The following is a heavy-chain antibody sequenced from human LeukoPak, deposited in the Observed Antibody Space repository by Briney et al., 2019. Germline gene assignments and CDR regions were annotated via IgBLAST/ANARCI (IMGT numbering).Heavy chain of an antibody. V-gene: IGHV3-30*04. CDR1: GFTFSSYA. CDR3: AREGDRVGATVY. CDR2: ISYDGSNK. D-gene: IGHD1-26*01. Sequence: GGSLRLSCAASGFTFSSYAMHWVRQAPGKGLEWVAVISYDGSNKYYADSVKGRLTISRDNSKNTLYLQMNSLRAEDTAVYYCAREGDRVGATVYWGQGTLVTVSS. J-gene: IGHJ4*02.